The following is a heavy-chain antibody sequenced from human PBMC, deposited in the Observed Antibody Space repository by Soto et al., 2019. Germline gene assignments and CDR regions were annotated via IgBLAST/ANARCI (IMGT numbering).Heavy chain of an antibody. J-gene: IGHJ6*02. V-gene: IGHV1-69*06. CDR3: AREDRYYGSGSYTYYYGMDV. Sequence: QVQLVQSGAEVKKPGSSVKVSCKASGGTFSSYAISWVRQAPGQGLEWMGGIIPIFGTANYAQKFQGRVKITADKSTSTAYVELSSLRSEDTAVYYCAREDRYYGSGSYTYYYGMDVWGQGTTVTVSS. D-gene: IGHD3-10*01. CDR2: IIPIFGTA. CDR1: GGTFSSYA.